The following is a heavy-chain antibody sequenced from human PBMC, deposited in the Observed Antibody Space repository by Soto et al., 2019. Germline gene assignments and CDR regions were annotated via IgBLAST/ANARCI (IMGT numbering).Heavy chain of an antibody. Sequence: ASVKVSCKASGYTFTSYDINWVRQATGQGLEWMGWMNPNSGNTGYAQKFQGRVTMTRNTSISTAYMELSSLRSEDTAVYYCARVQGALGYCSGGSCYSRNAFDIWGQGTMVTVSS. J-gene: IGHJ3*02. CDR1: GYTFTSYD. CDR3: ARVQGALGYCSGGSCYSRNAFDI. D-gene: IGHD2-15*01. CDR2: MNPNSGNT. V-gene: IGHV1-8*01.